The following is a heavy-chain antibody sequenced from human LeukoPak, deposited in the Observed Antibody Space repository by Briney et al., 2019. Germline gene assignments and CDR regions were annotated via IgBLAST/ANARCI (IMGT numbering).Heavy chain of an antibody. CDR1: GYTFTCYY. CDR2: INPNSGGT. D-gene: IGHD3-22*01. V-gene: IGHV1-2*02. Sequence: GASVKVSCKASGYTFTCYYMHWVRQAPGQGLEWMGWINPNSGGTNYAQKFQGRVTMTRDTSISTAYMELSRLRSDDTAVYYCARGYYYDSSGYSPDYWGQGTLVTVSS. J-gene: IGHJ4*02. CDR3: ARGYYYDSSGYSPDY.